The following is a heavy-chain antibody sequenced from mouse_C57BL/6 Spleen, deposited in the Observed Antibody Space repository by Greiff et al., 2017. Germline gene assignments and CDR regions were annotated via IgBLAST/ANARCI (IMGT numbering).Heavy chain of an antibody. CDR3: ARRDYSNFFDY. CDR2: INPGSGGT. Sequence: VMLVESGAELVRPGTSVKVSCKASGYAFTNYLIEWVKQRPGQGLEWIGVINPGSGGTNYNEKFKGKATLTAYKSSSTAYMQLSSLTSEDSAVYFCARRDYSNFFDYWGQGTTLTVSS. CDR1: GYAFTNYL. D-gene: IGHD2-5*01. V-gene: IGHV1-54*01. J-gene: IGHJ2*01.